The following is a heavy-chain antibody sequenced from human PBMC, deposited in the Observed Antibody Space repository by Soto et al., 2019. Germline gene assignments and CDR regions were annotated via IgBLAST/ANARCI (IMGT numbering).Heavy chain of an antibody. V-gene: IGHV1-24*01. D-gene: IGHD2-2*01. CDR3: ATVQQVPAATSYNWFDP. CDR2: FDPEDGET. Sequence: ASVKVSCKVSGYTLTELSMHWVRQAPGKGLEWMGGFDPEDGETIYAQKFQGRVTMTEDTSTDTAYMELGSLRSEDTAVYYCATVQQVPAATSYNWFDPWGQGTLVTSFS. J-gene: IGHJ5*02. CDR1: GYTLTELS.